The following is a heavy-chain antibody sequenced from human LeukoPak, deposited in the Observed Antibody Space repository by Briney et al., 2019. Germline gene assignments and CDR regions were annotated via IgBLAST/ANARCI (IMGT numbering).Heavy chain of an antibody. CDR3: ANRRGDWYFDL. V-gene: IGHV4-61*01. Sequence: SETLSLTCTVSGGSISSSSYYWSWIRQPPGKGLEWIGHIYYSGSTNHNPSLKSRVTISLDTSKNQFSLMLSSVTAADTAVYYCANRRGDWYFDLWGRGTLVTVSS. J-gene: IGHJ2*01. D-gene: IGHD3-10*01. CDR1: GGSISSSSYY. CDR2: IYYSGST.